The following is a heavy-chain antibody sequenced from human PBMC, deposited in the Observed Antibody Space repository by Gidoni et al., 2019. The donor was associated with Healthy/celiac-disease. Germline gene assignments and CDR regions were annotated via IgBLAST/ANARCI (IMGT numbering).Heavy chain of an antibody. Sequence: EVQLVESGGGLVKPGGSLRLSCAAAGFTFSSYSMHWVRQAPGKGLGWVSSISMSSSYIYYADSVKGRFTISRDNAKNSLYLQMNSLRAEDTAVYYCARDNCSGGSCYSPYYYYYGMDVWGQGTTVTVSS. V-gene: IGHV3-21*01. J-gene: IGHJ6*02. D-gene: IGHD2-15*01. CDR3: ARDNCSGGSCYSPYYYYYGMDV. CDR2: ISMSSSYI. CDR1: GFTFSSYS.